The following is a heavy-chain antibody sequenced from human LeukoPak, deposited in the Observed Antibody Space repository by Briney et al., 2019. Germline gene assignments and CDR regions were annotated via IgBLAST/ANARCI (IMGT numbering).Heavy chain of an antibody. CDR2: IYYSGST. J-gene: IGHJ4*02. CDR1: GVSISSGGYY. Sequence: PSETLSLTCTVSGVSISSGGYYWSWIRQHPGKGLEWIGYIYYSGSTYYNPSLKSRVIISADTSKNQFSLKLSSVTAADTAVYYCARDRVGLALDYWGQGTLVTVSS. V-gene: IGHV4-31*03. D-gene: IGHD3-16*01. CDR3: ARDRVGLALDY.